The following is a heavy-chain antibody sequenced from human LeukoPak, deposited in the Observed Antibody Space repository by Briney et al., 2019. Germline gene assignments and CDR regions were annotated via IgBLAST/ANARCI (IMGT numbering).Heavy chain of an antibody. V-gene: IGHV3-73*01. Sequence: GGSLRLSCAASGFTFSASAMHWVRQTSGKGLEWVGRIRNKANNYATLYAASVKGRFTISRDDSKRTAFLQMNSLKTDDAAVYYCARHGDGDDLSGYTVFWGHGTLVTVSS. CDR2: IRNKANNYAT. J-gene: IGHJ4*01. CDR3: ARHGDGDDLSGYTVF. CDR1: GFTFSASA. D-gene: IGHD3-22*01.